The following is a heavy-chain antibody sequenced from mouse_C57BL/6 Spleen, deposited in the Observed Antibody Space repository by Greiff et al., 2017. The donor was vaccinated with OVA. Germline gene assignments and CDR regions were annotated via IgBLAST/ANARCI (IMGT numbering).Heavy chain of an antibody. Sequence: EVQLVESGGGLVKPGGSLKLSCAASGFTFSSYAMSWVRQTPEKRLEWVATISDGGSYTYYPDNVKGRFTISRDNAKNNLYLQMSHLKSEDTAMYYCARGGNFQYYFDYWGQGTTLTVSS. CDR3: ARGGNFQYYFDY. CDR1: GFTFSSYA. V-gene: IGHV5-4*01. J-gene: IGHJ2*01. CDR2: ISDGGSYT.